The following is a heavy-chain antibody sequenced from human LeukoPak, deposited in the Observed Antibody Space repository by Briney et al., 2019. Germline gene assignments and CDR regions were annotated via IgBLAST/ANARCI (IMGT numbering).Heavy chain of an antibody. D-gene: IGHD2-15*01. Sequence: SETLSLTCAVSGGSISSGGYPWSWIRQPPGKGLEWIGYIYHSGSTYYNPSLKSRVTISVDRSKNQFSLKLSSVTAADTAVYYCARGGGYCSGGSCYSSAFDIWGQGTMVTVSS. CDR2: IYHSGST. CDR1: GGSISSGGYP. CDR3: ARGGGYCSGGSCYSSAFDI. V-gene: IGHV4-30-2*01. J-gene: IGHJ3*02.